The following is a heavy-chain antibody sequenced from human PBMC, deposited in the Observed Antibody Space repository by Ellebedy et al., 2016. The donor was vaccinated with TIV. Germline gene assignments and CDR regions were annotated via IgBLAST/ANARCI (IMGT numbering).Heavy chain of an antibody. D-gene: IGHD4-17*01. CDR2: INQDGSEK. V-gene: IGHV3-7*01. CDR3: VTDGSYGDYRSPTHAFEF. Sequence: GESLKISCAAPGFTFSSYWMSWVRQAPGKRLEWVANINQDGSEKYYVDSVKGRFTISRDNAKNSLYLQMNGLGADDTAVYYCVTDGSYGDYRSPTHAFEFWGQGTMVTVSS. J-gene: IGHJ3*01. CDR1: GFTFSSYW.